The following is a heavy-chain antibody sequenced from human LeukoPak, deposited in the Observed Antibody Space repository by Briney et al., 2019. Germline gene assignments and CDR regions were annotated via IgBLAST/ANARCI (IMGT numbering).Heavy chain of an antibody. V-gene: IGHV4-59*01. J-gene: IGHJ4*02. Sequence: SETLSLTCTVSGGSISSYYWSWIRQPPGKGLEWIGYIYYSGSTNYNPSLKSRVTISVDTSKNQFSLKLSSVTVADTAVYYCARSGYSYGYVGHYFDYWGQGALVTVSS. CDR2: IYYSGST. CDR3: ARSGYSYGYVGHYFDY. D-gene: IGHD5-18*01. CDR1: GGSISSYY.